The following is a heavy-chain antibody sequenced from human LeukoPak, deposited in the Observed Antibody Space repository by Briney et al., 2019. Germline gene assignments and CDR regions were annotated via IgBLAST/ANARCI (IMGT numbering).Heavy chain of an antibody. V-gene: IGHV4-4*08. CDR3: ARRAYYDSSGYNPTAGYFDL. CDR2: IYANGIT. J-gene: IGHJ2*01. D-gene: IGHD3-22*01. Sequence: SETLSLTCTVSGGSIFSYYWNWIRQSPGKGLEWVGYIYANGITTYNPSLRSRGSISIDTSRNQFSLRLMSVTAADTATYYCARRAYYDSSGYNPTAGYFDLWGRGTLVTVSS. CDR1: GGSIFSYY.